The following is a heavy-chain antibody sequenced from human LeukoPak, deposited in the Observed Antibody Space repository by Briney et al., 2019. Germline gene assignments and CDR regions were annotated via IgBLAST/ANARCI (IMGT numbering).Heavy chain of an antibody. CDR2: ISTSGNT. D-gene: IGHD2-2*01. CDR3: ARDLVVPPYNWFDP. Sequence: SETLSLTCTVSGGSISNSFWSWLRQPAGKGLEWIGLISTSGNTNYNPSLKSRVTVSVDTSNKQLSLRLSSVTAADTAVYYCARDLVVPPYNWFDPWGQGTLVTVSS. CDR1: GGSISNSF. V-gene: IGHV4-4*07. J-gene: IGHJ5*02.